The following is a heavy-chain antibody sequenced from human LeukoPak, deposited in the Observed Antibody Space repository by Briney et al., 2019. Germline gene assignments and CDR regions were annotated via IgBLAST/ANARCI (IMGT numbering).Heavy chain of an antibody. CDR3: AVGFCSGGSCRFDY. CDR2: ISSSSSYI. V-gene: IGHV3-21*01. Sequence: GGSLRLSCAASGFTFSSYSMNWVRQAPGKGLEWVSSISSSSSYIYYADSVKGRFTISRDNAKNSLYLQMNSLRAEDTAVYYCAVGFCSGGSCRFDYWGQGTLVTVFS. CDR1: GFTFSSYS. J-gene: IGHJ4*02. D-gene: IGHD2-15*01.